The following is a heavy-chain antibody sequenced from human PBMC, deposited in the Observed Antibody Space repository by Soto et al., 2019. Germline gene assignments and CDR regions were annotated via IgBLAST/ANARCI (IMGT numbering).Heavy chain of an antibody. Sequence: QMQQVQSGPEVREPGTSVKVSCKASGLTFSTSAVQWVRQARGQRLEWIGWIVVGSGSTKYAQKFQERVTITRDMSTSTAYMELNSLRSEDTAVYYCAAPPNRDAYNYGYWGQGTLVTVSS. V-gene: IGHV1-58*01. CDR3: AAPPNRDAYNYGY. CDR1: GLTFSTSA. J-gene: IGHJ4*02. CDR2: IVVGSGST. D-gene: IGHD5-12*01.